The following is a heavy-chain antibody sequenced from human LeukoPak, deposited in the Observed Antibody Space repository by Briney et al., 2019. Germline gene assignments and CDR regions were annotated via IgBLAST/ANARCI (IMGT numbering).Heavy chain of an antibody. CDR2: ITRDGRHD. J-gene: IGHJ4*02. Sequence: GGSLRLSCVASGVTFSSRAFHWVRQAPGKGLQWVALITRDGRHDLYEDSVKGRFTISRDNSKKTVFLEMNRLTPKDTAVYFCARGGFFAYFVASGGQASLVTASS. CDR3: ARGGFFAYFVAS. CDR1: GVTFSSRA. D-gene: IGHD3-3*01. V-gene: IGHV3-30*03.